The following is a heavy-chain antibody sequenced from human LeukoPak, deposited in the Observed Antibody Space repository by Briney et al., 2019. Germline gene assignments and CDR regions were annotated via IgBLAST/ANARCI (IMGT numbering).Heavy chain of an antibody. J-gene: IGHJ3*02. CDR1: GYSISSGYY. V-gene: IGHV4-38-2*02. Sequence: PSETLSLTCTVSGYSISSGYYWGWIRQPPGKGLEWIGSLYYTGSTYYNPSLKSRVTISVDTSKNQFSLKLSSVTAADTAVYYCARLGDYYGSGSYEDPSIWGQGTMVTVSS. D-gene: IGHD3-10*01. CDR2: LYYTGST. CDR3: ARLGDYYGSGSYEDPSI.